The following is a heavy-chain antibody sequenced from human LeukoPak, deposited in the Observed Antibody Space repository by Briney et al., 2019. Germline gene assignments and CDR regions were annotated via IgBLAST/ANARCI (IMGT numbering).Heavy chain of an antibody. CDR1: GFTFSDYY. J-gene: IGHJ3*02. CDR2: ISSSGSTI. V-gene: IGHV3-11*01. CDR3: ARGEMAWYSSEGAFDI. Sequence: PGGSLRLSCAASGFTFSDYYMSRIRQAPGKGLEWVSYISSSGSTIYYADSVKGRFTISRDNAKNSLYLQMNSLRAEDTAVYYCARGEMAWYSSEGAFDIWGQGTMVTVSS. D-gene: IGHD5-18*01.